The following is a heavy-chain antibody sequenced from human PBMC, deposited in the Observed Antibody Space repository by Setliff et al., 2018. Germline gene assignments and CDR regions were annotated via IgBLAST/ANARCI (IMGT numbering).Heavy chain of an antibody. CDR3: GRVDAELILGNYIDY. CDR2: ISAYNGNT. V-gene: IGHV1-18*01. J-gene: IGHJ4*02. Sequence: ASVKVSCKTSGYTFNSYGYSWVRQAPGQGLEWMGWISAYNGNTKFAQKFQGRVAMTTDTSTSTAFMELRSLRPDDTAFYYCGRVDAELILGNYIDYWGQGTLVTVSS. D-gene: IGHD2-15*01. CDR1: GYTFNSYG.